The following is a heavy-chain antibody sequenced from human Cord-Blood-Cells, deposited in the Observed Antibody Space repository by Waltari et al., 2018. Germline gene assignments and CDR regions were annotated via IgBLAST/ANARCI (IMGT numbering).Heavy chain of an antibody. V-gene: IGHV1-46*01. CDR2: SNPSGGST. CDR1: GYTFTTYY. J-gene: IGHJ3*02. CDR3: ARGGGELVNAFDI. Sequence: QVQLVQAGAEVQKPGASVQVSSQASGYTFTTYYMHWVPQAPGQGLEWMGISNPSGGSTSYAQKYQGRVTMTRDTSTSTVYMELSSLRSEDTAVYYCARGGGELVNAFDIWGQGTMVTVSS. D-gene: IGHD2-8*02.